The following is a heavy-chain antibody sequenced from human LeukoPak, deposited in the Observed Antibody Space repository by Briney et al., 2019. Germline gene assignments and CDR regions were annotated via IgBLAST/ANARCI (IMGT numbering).Heavy chain of an antibody. V-gene: IGHV3-48*01. CDR2: IGSSDSTI. CDR3: ARVIGWDEPFDL. J-gene: IGHJ3*01. Sequence: PGGSLRLSCAASGFTFSTYSMNWVRQAPGKGLEWVSYIGSSDSTIYYADSVKGRFTISRDNAKNSLYLQMNSLRAEDTAVYYCARVIGWDEPFDLWGHGTLVTVSS. D-gene: IGHD1-26*01. CDR1: GFTFSTYS.